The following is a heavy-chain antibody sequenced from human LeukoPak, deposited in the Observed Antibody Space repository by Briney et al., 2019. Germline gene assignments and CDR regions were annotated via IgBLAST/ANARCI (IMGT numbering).Heavy chain of an antibody. CDR1: GGSISSSSYY. V-gene: IGHV4-39*07. D-gene: IGHD6-19*01. CDR3: AREAVGVEDY. J-gene: IGHJ4*02. Sequence: SETLSLTCTVSGGSISSSSYYWGWIRQPPGKGLEWIGSIYASGSTNYNPSLKSRVTISVDTSKNQFSLNLSSVTAADTAVYYCAREAVGVEDYWGQGTLVTVSS. CDR2: IYASGST.